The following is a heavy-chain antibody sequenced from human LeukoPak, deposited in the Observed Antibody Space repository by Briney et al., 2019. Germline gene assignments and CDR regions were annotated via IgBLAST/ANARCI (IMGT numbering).Heavy chain of an antibody. CDR3: ARDGHYGSGSYYPY. J-gene: IGHJ4*02. Sequence: PGGSLRLSCAGTGFSFSSYTMNWVRQAPGKGLEWVSSISSSSSYIYYADSVKGRFTIPRDNAQKSLYLQMNSLRVEDTAVYYCARDGHYGSGSYYPYWGQGTLVTVSS. CDR1: GFSFSSYT. D-gene: IGHD3-10*01. V-gene: IGHV3-21*01. CDR2: ISSSSSYI.